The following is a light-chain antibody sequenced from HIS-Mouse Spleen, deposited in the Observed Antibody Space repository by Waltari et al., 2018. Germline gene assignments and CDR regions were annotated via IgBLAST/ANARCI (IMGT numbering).Light chain of an antibody. CDR3: AAWDDSLNGPV. J-gene: IGLJ2*01. V-gene: IGLV1-44*01. Sequence: QSVLTQPPSASGTPGQRVTISCSGSSSNIGSNTVNWYQQLPGTAPKLLIYSNNQPPSGVPGRFSGSKSGTSASLAISGLQSEDEADYYCAAWDDSLNGPVFGGGTKLTVL. CDR1: SSNIGSNT. CDR2: SNN.